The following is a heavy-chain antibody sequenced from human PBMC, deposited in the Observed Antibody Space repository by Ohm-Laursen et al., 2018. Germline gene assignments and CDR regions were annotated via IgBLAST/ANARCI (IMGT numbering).Heavy chain of an antibody. CDR2: VRSKPNSYAT. Sequence: SLRLSCSAPGFTFSGSTIHWVRQASGKGLEWVGRVRSKPNSYATAYAASVQGRFTISRDDSKNTAYLQMNSLKTEDTAVYYCTTQLRYNWNREGYYYGMDVWGQGTTVTVSS. V-gene: IGHV3-73*01. CDR1: GFTFSGST. D-gene: IGHD1-20*01. J-gene: IGHJ6*02. CDR3: TTQLRYNWNREGYYYGMDV.